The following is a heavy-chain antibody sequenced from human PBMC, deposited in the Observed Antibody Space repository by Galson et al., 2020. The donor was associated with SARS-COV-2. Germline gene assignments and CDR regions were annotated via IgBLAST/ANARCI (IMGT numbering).Heavy chain of an antibody. CDR3: ARGPMVRGAFTTMFGWFFDL. J-gene: IGHJ2*01. CDR2: IDHSGNT. CDR1: NGSFSGSY. D-gene: IGHD3-10*01. V-gene: IGHV4-34*01. Sequence: SETLSLTCGVFNGSFSGSYWTWIRQPPGKGLEWIGEIDHSGNTHYNPSLRSRVTISADTSKNQFSLTVTSVTAADTAIYFCARGPMVRGAFTTMFGWFFDLWGRGTLVTVSS.